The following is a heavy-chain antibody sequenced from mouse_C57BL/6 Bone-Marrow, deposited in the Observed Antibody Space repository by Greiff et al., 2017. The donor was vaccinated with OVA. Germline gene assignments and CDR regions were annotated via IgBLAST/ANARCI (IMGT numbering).Heavy chain of an antibody. J-gene: IGHJ1*03. CDR3: AREMDWDRYFDV. CDR2: IHPNSGST. D-gene: IGHD4-1*01. Sequence: QVQLQQPGAELVKPGASVKLSCKASGYTFTSYWMHWVKQRPGQGLEWIGMIHPNSGSTNYNEKFKSKATLTVDKSSSTAYMQLSSLTSEDSAVYYCAREMDWDRYFDVGGTGTTVTVSS. V-gene: IGHV1-64*01. CDR1: GYTFTSYW.